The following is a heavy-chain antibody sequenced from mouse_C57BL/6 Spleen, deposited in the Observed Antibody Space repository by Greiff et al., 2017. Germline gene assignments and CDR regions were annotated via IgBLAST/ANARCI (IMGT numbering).Heavy chain of an antibody. V-gene: IGHV5-17*01. CDR1: GFTFSDYG. D-gene: IGHD2-4*01. J-gene: IGHJ2*01. CDR2: ISRGSSTI. Sequence: EVKLLESGGGLVKPGGSLKLSCAASGFTFSDYGMHWVRQAPEQGLEWVAYISRGSSTIYYADTVKGRFTITRDNAKSTLFMQMTSLRSEDTAMYDCARDYDYDVGYFDYWGQGTTLTVSS. CDR3: ARDYDYDVGYFDY.